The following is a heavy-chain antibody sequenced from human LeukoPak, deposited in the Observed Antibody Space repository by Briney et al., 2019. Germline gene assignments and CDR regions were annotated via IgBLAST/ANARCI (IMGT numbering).Heavy chain of an antibody. V-gene: IGHV1-2*02. D-gene: IGHD3-10*01. CDR1: GYMFTAYY. CDR2: INPNSGGT. J-gene: IGHJ4*02. CDR3: ARLNSGNLRGILY. Sequence: GASVKVSCKASGYMFTAYYINWVRQSPGLGLEWLGWINPNSGGTTYAPRFQGRVTMTSDTSTSTAYLELNGLRSDDTAVYFCARLNSGNLRGILYWGQGSLATVSS.